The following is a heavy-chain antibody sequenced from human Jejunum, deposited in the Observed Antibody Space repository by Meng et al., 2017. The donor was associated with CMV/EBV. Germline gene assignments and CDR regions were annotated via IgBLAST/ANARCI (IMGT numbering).Heavy chain of an antibody. CDR1: YTFTGYY. CDR3: ARDLYGSIAAAGSLDY. Sequence: YTFTGYYMHWVRQAPGQGLEWMGWINPNSDGTNYAQKFKGRVTMTRDTSISTAYMELSRLRSDDTAVYYCARDLYGSIAAAGSLDYWGQGTLVTVSS. V-gene: IGHV1-2*02. D-gene: IGHD6-13*01. CDR2: INPNSDGT. J-gene: IGHJ4*02.